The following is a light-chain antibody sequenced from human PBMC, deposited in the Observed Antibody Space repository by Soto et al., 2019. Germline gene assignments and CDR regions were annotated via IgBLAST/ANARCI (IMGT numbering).Light chain of an antibody. J-gene: IGLJ1*01. CDR2: DIN. CDR1: SSDIGGYIF. V-gene: IGLV2-14*01. Sequence: QSALTQPASVSGSPGQSITVSCTGTSSDIGGYIFVSWYQQHPGKAPKLMIYDINNRPSGVSKRFSSSKSGNTASLTISGLQAEDEADYYCVSYTARSSYVFGTGTKVTVL. CDR3: VSYTARSSYV.